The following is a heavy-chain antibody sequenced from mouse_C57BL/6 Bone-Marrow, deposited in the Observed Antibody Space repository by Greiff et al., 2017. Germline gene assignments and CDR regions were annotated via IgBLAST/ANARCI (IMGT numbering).Heavy chain of an antibody. D-gene: IGHD2-5*01. J-gene: IGHJ4*01. V-gene: IGHV1-9*01. Sequence: VQVVESGAELMKPGASVKLSCKATGYTFTGYWIEWVKQRPGHGLEWIGEILPGSGSTNYNEKFKGKATFTADTSSNTAYMQLSSLTTEDSAIYYCAREASAYYSNFRDYYAMDYWGQGTSGTVSS. CDR1: GYTFTGYW. CDR2: ILPGSGST. CDR3: AREASAYYSNFRDYYAMDY.